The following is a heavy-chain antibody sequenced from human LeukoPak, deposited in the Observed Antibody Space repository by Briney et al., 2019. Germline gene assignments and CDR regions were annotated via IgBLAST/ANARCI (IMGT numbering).Heavy chain of an antibody. D-gene: IGHD3-22*01. CDR2: ISSSGSTI. V-gene: IGHV3-48*04. Sequence: GGSLRLSCAASGFTFSSSGMSWVRQAPGKGLEWVSYISSSGSTIYYADSVKGRFTISRDNAKNSLYLQMNSLRAQDTAVYYCARDPTMIVVTAGYYYYYGMDVWGQGTTVTVSS. CDR1: GFTFSSSG. CDR3: ARDPTMIVVTAGYYYYYGMDV. J-gene: IGHJ6*02.